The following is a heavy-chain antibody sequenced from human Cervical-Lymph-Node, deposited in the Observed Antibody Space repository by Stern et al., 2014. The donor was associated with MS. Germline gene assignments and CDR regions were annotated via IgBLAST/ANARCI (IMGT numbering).Heavy chain of an antibody. Sequence: QVQLQQWGAGLLKPSETLSLTCGISGGPFVGYYWTWVRQAPGKGLEWIGWPNHRETSPYNPSLKGRVPLSVDTSRNQFSLSLTSVTAADTAVYYCARIPYYFVGFDYWGQGTLVTVSS. D-gene: IGHD2/OR15-2a*01. V-gene: IGHV4-34*01. CDR2: PNHRETS. CDR3: ARIPYYFVGFDY. J-gene: IGHJ4*02. CDR1: GGPFVGYY.